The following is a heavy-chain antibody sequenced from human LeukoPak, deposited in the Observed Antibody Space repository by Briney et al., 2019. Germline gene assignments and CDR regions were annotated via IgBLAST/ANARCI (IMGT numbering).Heavy chain of an antibody. V-gene: IGHV4-38-2*02. CDR2: ISHSGNT. D-gene: IGHD2-8*01. Sequence: SETLSLTCNVSGDSITSTYYWGWIRQPPGKGLEWIGSISHSGNTYYNPSLKSRVTISVDTSKNQFSLKLSSVTAADTAVYYCARYSEEGYCTNGVCYNFDYWGQGTLVTVSS. CDR1: GDSITSTYY. CDR3: ARYSEEGYCTNGVCYNFDY. J-gene: IGHJ4*02.